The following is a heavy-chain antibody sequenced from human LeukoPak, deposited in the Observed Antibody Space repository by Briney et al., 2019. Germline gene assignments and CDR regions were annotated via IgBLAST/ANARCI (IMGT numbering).Heavy chain of an antibody. Sequence: SETLSLTCTVSGGSISSYYWSWIRQPPGKGLEWIGYIYYSGSTNYNPSLKSRVTISVDTSKNQFSLKLSSVTAADTAVYYCASGGGYSYGLGYCSGGSCKIDYWAREPWSPSPQ. D-gene: IGHD2-15*01. CDR2: IYYSGST. J-gene: IGHJ4*02. V-gene: IGHV4-59*01. CDR1: GGSISSYY. CDR3: ASGGGYSYGLGYCSGGSCKIDY.